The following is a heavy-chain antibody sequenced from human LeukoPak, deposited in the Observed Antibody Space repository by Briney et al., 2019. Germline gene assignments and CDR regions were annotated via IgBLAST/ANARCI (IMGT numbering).Heavy chain of an antibody. CDR3: ARKYYYDSSGYYYVSGD. CDR1: GGSISSSSYY. J-gene: IGHJ4*02. D-gene: IGHD3-22*01. V-gene: IGHV4-39*01. CDR2: IYYSGST. Sequence: SETLSLTCTVSGGSISSSSYYWGWIRQPPGKGLEWIGSIYYSGSTYYNPSLKSRVTISVDTSKNQFSLKLSSVTAADTAVYYCARKYYYDSSGYYYVSGDWGQGTLVTVSS.